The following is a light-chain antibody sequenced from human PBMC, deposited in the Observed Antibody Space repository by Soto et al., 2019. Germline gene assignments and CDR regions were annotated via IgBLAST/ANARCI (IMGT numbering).Light chain of an antibody. J-gene: IGLJ1*01. V-gene: IGLV2-14*03. CDR2: DVS. CDR3: LSYTTSTTYA. CDR1: SSDVGAYNH. Sequence: QSALTQPASVSGSPGQSITISCTGTSSDVGAYNHVSWFQHHPGKAPKLMIYDVSNRPSGVSNRFSGSKSGNTASLTISGLQAEDEADYYCLSYTTSTTYAFGTGTKVTVL.